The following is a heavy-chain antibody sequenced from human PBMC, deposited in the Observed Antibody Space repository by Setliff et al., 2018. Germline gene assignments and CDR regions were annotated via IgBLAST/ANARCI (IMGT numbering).Heavy chain of an antibody. J-gene: IGHJ4*02. CDR1: GFTFSAST. D-gene: IGHD5-18*01. V-gene: IGHV3-48*01. CDR3: ARNTDLRNGFDY. Sequence: PGGTLSLTCAASGFTFSASTMHWVRQSPGKGQEWVSSVSGSSSTIYYANSVKGRFTVSRDNAKNSLYLQMNSLRAEDTAVYYCARNTDLRNGFDYWGQGTLVTVSS. CDR2: VSGSSSTI.